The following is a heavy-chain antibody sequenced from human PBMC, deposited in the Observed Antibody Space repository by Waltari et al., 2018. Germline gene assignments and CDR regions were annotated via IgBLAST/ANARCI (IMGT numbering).Heavy chain of an antibody. V-gene: IGHV1-8*03. CDR3: ARGREDNWLDP. CDR2: MNHNSGNT. D-gene: IGHD1-26*01. Sequence: VQLVQSGAEVKKPGASVNVSCNASRYTFTSYDIDWVRQATQQRLEWNGWMNHNSGNTGYAQKYQGRVTITRNTTISTAYMELSSLRSEDTAVYYCARGREDNWLDPWGQGTLVTVSS. J-gene: IGHJ5*02. CDR1: RYTFTSYD.